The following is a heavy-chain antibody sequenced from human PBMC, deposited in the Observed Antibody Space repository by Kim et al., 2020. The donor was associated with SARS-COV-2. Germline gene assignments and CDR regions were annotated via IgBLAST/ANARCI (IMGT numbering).Heavy chain of an antibody. CDR3: TTLYIAAAGFHYYYGMDV. V-gene: IGHV3-15*01. CDR2: IKSKTDGGTT. CDR1: GFTFSNAW. J-gene: IGHJ6*02. Sequence: GGSLRLSCAASGFTFSNAWMSWVRQAPGKGLEWVGRIKSKTDGGTTDYAAPVKGRFTISRDDSKNTLYLQMNSLKTEDTAVYYCTTLYIAAAGFHYYYGMDVWGQGTTVTVSS. D-gene: IGHD6-13*01.